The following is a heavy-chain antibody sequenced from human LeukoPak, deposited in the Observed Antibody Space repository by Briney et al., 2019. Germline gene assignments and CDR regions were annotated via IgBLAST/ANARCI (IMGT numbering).Heavy chain of an antibody. CDR1: GGTFSSYA. Sequence: ASVTVSFTASGGTFSSYAISWVRQAPGQGLEWMGRIIPILGIANYAQKFQGRVTITADKSTSTAYMELSSLRSEDTAVYYCARDRSGSSGYYYAGSDYWGQGTLVTVSS. CDR2: IIPILGIA. D-gene: IGHD3-22*01. CDR3: ARDRSGSSGYYYAGSDY. J-gene: IGHJ4*02. V-gene: IGHV1-69*04.